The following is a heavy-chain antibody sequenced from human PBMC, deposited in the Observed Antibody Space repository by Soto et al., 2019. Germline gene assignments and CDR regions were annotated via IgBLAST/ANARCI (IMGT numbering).Heavy chain of an antibody. CDR2: ISAYNGNT. J-gene: IGHJ3*02. V-gene: IGHV1-18*01. CDR1: WFAFSSYG. D-gene: IGHD3-10*01. CDR3: ARGDRATDAFDI. Sequence: ASVKVSCKASWFAFSSYGISLVRQAPGQGLEWMGWISAYNGNTNYAQKLQGGVTMTTDTSTSTAYMELRSLRSDDTAVYYCARGDRATDAFDIWGQGTMVTVSS.